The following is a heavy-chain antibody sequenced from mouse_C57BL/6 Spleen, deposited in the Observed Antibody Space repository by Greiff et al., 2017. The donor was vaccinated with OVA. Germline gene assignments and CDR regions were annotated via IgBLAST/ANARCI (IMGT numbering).Heavy chain of an antibody. J-gene: IGHJ4*01. V-gene: IGHV1-42*01. CDR3: ARRSYLYAMDY. D-gene: IGHD2-12*01. Sequence: VQLKQSGPELVKPGASVKISCKASGYSFTGYYMNWVKQSPEKSLEWIGEINPSTGGTTYNQKFKAKATLTVDKSSSTAYMQLKSLTSEDSAVYYCARRSYLYAMDYWGQGTSVTVSS. CDR1: GYSFTGYY. CDR2: INPSTGGT.